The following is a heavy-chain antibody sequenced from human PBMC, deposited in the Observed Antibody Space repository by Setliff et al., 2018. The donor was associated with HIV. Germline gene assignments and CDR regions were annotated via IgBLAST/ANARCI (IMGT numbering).Heavy chain of an antibody. Sequence: GGSLRLSCITSGFTFGDYVMSWFRQAPGKGLEWVGFIRSKTDGGTTDYAAPVKGRFTISRDDSKNTLYLQMNSLKSEDTAVYYCTTTLSLWFGAPFDYWGQGTLVTVSS. CDR2: IRSKTDGGTT. V-gene: IGHV3-49*03. CDR3: TTTLSLWFGAPFDY. CDR1: GFTFGDYV. J-gene: IGHJ4*02. D-gene: IGHD3-10*01.